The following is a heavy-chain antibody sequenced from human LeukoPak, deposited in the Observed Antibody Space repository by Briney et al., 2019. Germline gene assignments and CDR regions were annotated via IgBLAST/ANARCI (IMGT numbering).Heavy chain of an antibody. V-gene: IGHV3-48*03. CDR2: IDSSGSNI. Sequence: GGSLRLSCAASGFTFSSCEMNWVRQAPGKGLEWVSYIDSSGSNIHYADSAKGRFTISRDNAKNSLYLQMNSLRAEDTAVYYCARTKEMASISYFDSWGQGTLVTVSS. CDR3: ARTKEMASISYFDS. CDR1: GFTFSSCE. D-gene: IGHD5-24*01. J-gene: IGHJ4*02.